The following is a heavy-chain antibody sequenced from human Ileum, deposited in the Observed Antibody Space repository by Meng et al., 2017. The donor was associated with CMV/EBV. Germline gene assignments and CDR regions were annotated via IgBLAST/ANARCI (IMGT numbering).Heavy chain of an antibody. CDR1: GYTFIHHY. D-gene: IGHD1/OR15-1a*01. V-gene: IGHV1-46*01. J-gene: IGHJ4*02. Sequence: NASGYTFIHHYRHWVRQAPGQGFEWVGIMRPSIGTTETSVAKFRGRLTLTRDPSTSTVYMELSSLTSEDTALYFCAREPPEHYFFDHWGQGALVTVSS. CDR2: MRPSIGTT. CDR3: AREPPEHYFFDH.